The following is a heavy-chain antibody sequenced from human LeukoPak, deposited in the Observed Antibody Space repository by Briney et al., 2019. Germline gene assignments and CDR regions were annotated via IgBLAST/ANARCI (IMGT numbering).Heavy chain of an antibody. Sequence: GGSLRLSCAASGFTFSSYWMHWVRQAPGKGLVLVSRINSDGSSTSYADPVKGRFTITRDNAKNTLFLQMNSLRAEDTAVYYCTRDDYFVSGSLFDFWGQGTLVTVSS. J-gene: IGHJ4*02. D-gene: IGHD3-10*01. V-gene: IGHV3-74*01. CDR2: INSDGSST. CDR1: GFTFSSYW. CDR3: TRDDYFVSGSLFDF.